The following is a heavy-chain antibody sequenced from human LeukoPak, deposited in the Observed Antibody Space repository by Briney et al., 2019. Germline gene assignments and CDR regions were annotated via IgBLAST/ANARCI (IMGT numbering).Heavy chain of an antibody. V-gene: IGHV3-21*01. D-gene: IGHD6-13*01. CDR1: GFTFSSYS. J-gene: IGHJ4*02. CDR3: ARDGVAAAGTPVFDY. CDR2: ISSSSSYI. Sequence: GGSLRLSCAASGFTFSSYSMSWVRQAPGKGLEWVSSISSSSSYIYYADSVKGRFTISRDNAKNSLYLQMNSLRAEDTAVYYCARDGVAAAGTPVFDYWGQGTLVTVSS.